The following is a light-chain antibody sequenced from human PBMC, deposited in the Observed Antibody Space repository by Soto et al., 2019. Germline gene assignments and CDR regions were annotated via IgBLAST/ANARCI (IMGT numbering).Light chain of an antibody. CDR1: QSISSY. V-gene: IGKV1-39*01. CDR2: AAS. J-gene: IGKJ2*01. Sequence: DIQMTQSPSSLSASVGDRVTMTCRASQSISSYLNWYQQKPGKAPRLLIYAASSLQSGVSSRFSGSGSGTDFTLTISSLQPEDFAIYYCQQSYTNPYIFGQGTKLEIK. CDR3: QQSYTNPYI.